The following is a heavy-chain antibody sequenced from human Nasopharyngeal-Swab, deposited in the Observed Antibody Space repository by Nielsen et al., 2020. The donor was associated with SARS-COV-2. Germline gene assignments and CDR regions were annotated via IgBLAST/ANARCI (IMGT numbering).Heavy chain of an antibody. V-gene: IGHV3-13*01. CDR1: GFTFRSYD. D-gene: IGHD3-16*01. J-gene: IGHJ3*02. CDR3: VKDLRGKYAFEI. Sequence: GGSLRLSCAASGFTFRSYDMHWVRQGTGKGLEWVSAIGNAGDTYYPGSVKGRFTISRENAKNSLYLQMSSLRAEDTALYWCVKDLRGKYAFEIWGQGTMVTVSS. CDR2: IGNAGDT.